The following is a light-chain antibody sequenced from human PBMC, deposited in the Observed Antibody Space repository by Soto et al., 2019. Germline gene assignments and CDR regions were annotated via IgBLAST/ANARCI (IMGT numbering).Light chain of an antibody. CDR3: QQYGSSPPYT. V-gene: IGKV3-20*01. CDR2: GAS. J-gene: IGKJ2*01. CDR1: QSVSSSY. Sequence: EIVLTQSPGTLSLSPGERATLSCRASQSVSSSYLAWYQQKPGQAPRLLIYGASSRATGIPDRFSGSGSGTGFNLTISRLEPEACAVYYCQQYGSSPPYTFGQGTKLEIK.